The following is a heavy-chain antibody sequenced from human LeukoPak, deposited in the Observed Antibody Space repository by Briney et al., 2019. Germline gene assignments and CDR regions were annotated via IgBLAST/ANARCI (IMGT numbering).Heavy chain of an antibody. D-gene: IGHD2-2*01. CDR1: GGTFSSYA. J-gene: IGHJ6*03. Sequence: SVKVSCKASGGTFSSYAISWVRQAPGQGLEWMGRIIPIFGTANYAQKFQGRVTITTDVSTSTAYMELSSLRSEDTAAYYCATAIVVVPAALVRSYYMDVWGKGTTVTVSS. CDR3: ATAIVVVPAALVRSYYMDV. V-gene: IGHV1-69*05. CDR2: IIPIFGTA.